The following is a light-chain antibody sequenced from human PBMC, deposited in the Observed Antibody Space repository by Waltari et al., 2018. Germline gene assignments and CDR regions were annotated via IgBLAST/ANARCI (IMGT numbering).Light chain of an antibody. Sequence: EIVFKQSPGPLSLSLGERATLSCRASQSVGRALTWYQQKPGQAPRLLIYGASSRAPGIPDRFSGSGSGTDFSLTISRLEPDDFAVYFCQHYLRLPVTFGQGTTVEI. V-gene: IGKV3-20*01. CDR3: QHYLRLPVT. J-gene: IGKJ1*01. CDR2: GAS. CDR1: QSVGRA.